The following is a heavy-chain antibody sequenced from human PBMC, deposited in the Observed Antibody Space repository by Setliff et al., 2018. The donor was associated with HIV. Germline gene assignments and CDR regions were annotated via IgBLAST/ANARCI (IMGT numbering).Heavy chain of an antibody. CDR1: GGSFSEYY. Sequence: SETLSLTCAVYGGSFSEYYWSWIRQSPGKGLEWIGEINHSCRTHYNQHLKSRATISVDTSKTQFSLRLNSVTAADTAVYYCAIGATLLPVYSDRWAYFYMDVWGKGTTVTVSS. J-gene: IGHJ6*03. CDR2: INHSCRT. CDR3: AIGATLLPVYSDRWAYFYMDV. V-gene: IGHV4-34*01. D-gene: IGHD6-13*01.